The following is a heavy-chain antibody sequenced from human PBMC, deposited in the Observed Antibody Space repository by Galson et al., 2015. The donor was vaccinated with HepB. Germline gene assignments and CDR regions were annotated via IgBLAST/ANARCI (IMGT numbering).Heavy chain of an antibody. CDR2: IIPIIGIT. V-gene: IGHV1-69*02. CDR1: GGTFSKFT. Sequence: SVKVSCKASGGTFSKFTFSWVRQAPGQGLEWMGRIIPIIGITNYAQKFQGRVTITADKSTSTAYMELSSLRSEDTAVYYCARVGGTKSWFDPWGQGTLVAVSS. CDR3: ARVGGTKSWFDP. J-gene: IGHJ5*02. D-gene: IGHD1-7*01.